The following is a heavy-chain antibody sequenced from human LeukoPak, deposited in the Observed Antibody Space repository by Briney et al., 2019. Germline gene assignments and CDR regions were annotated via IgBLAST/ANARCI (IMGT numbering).Heavy chain of an antibody. CDR2: ISNSGTT. J-gene: IGHJ3*02. D-gene: IGHD2-21*02. CDR3: ARDVVVTSSTDAFDI. Sequence: SDTLSLTCTVSGDXVTSRGYFWTWIRQHPGKDLGWIGYISNSGTTSYNPSLKSRVSISVDTSNNQFSLRLSSVTAADTAVYYCARDVVVTSSTDAFDIWGQGTMVTVSS. CDR1: GDXVTSRGYF. V-gene: IGHV4-31*03.